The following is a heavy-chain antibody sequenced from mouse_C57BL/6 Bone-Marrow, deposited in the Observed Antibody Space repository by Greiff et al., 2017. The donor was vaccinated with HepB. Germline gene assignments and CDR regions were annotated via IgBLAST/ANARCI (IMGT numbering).Heavy chain of an antibody. CDR2: IDPENGDT. J-gene: IGHJ4*01. Sequence: VQLQQSGAELVRPGASVKLSCTASGFNIKDDYMHWVKQRPEQGLEWIRWIDPENGDTEYASKFQGKATITADTSSNTAYLQLSSLTSEDTAVYYCTTTQKNYYAMDYWGQGTSVTVSS. CDR3: TTTQKNYYAMDY. CDR1: GFNIKDDY. V-gene: IGHV14-4*01.